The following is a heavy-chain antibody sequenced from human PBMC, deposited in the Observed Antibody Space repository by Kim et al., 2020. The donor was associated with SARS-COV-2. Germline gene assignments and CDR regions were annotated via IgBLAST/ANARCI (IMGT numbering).Heavy chain of an antibody. V-gene: IGHV1-69*13. CDR1: GGTFSSYA. D-gene: IGHD3-22*01. CDR3: ARAPYYDSRHGGRVGYFQH. J-gene: IGHJ1*01. Sequence: SVKVSCKASGGTFSSYAISWVRQAPGQGLEWMGGVIPFFGTANYAQKFQGRVTITADESTSTAYMELSSLRSEDTAIYYCARAPYYDSRHGGRVGYFQHWGQGTLVTVSS. CDR2: VIPFFGTA.